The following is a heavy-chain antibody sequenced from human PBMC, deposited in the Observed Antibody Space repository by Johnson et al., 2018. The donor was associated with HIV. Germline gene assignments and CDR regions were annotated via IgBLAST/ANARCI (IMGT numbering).Heavy chain of an antibody. CDR1: GFTVSSNY. V-gene: IGHV3-53*01. D-gene: IGHD3-10*01. CDR3: ARTLGFGTEDAFDI. J-gene: IGHJ3*02. Sequence: VQLVESGGGLIQPGGSLRLSCAVSGFTVSSNYMSWVRQAPGKGLEWVSVIYSGGSRYYADSVKGRFTISRDNSKNTLYLQMNSLRAGDTAVYYCARTLGFGTEDAFDIWGQGTMVTVSS. CDR2: IYSGGSR.